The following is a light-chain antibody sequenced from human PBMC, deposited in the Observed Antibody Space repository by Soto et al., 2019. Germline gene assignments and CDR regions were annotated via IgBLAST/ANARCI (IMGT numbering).Light chain of an antibody. V-gene: IGKV3-20*01. Sequence: DIEMTQSPSTLSGSPGERATFSCRASQSVSSNLAWYQQKPGQAPRLLIYGASSRATGIPDRFSGSGSGTDFTLTISRLEPEDFAVYYCQQYGSSPWTFGQGGKVDIK. J-gene: IGKJ1*01. CDR1: QSVSSN. CDR2: GAS. CDR3: QQYGSSPWT.